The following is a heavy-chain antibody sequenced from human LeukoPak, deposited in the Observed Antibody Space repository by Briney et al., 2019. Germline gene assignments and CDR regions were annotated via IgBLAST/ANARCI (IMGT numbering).Heavy chain of an antibody. V-gene: IGHV1-18*01. CDR2: ISAYNGNT. CDR1: GYTFTSYD. CDR3: ARSYSSSSRGAYYYYYMDV. D-gene: IGHD6-6*01. J-gene: IGHJ6*03. Sequence: GASVKVSCEASGYTFTSYDISWVRQAPGQGLEWMGWISAYNGNTNYAQKLQGRVTMTTDTSTSTAYMELRSLRSDDTAVYYCARSYSSSSRGAYYYYYMDVWGKGTTVTVSS.